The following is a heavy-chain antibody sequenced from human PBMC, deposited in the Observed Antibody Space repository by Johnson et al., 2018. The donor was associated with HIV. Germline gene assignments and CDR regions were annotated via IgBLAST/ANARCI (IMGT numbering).Heavy chain of an antibody. CDR2: IKQDGSEK. CDR3: ARDSGGYDVAFDI. CDR1: GFTFSSYW. J-gene: IGHJ3*02. V-gene: IGHV3-7*05. D-gene: IGHD6-19*01. Sequence: VQLVESGGGLVQPGGSLRLSCAASGFTFSSYWMSWVRQAPGKGLEWVANIKQDGSEKYYVDSVKGRFTISRDNAKNSLYLQMNSLRAEDTAVYYCARDSGGYDVAFDIWGQGTMFIVSS.